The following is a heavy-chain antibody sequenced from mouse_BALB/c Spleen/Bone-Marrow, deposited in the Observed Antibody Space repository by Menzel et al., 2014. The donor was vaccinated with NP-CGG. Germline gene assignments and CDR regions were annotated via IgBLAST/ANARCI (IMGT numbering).Heavy chain of an antibody. Sequence: VQLKESGDELVKPGASVKLSCKASGFTFTSYWIHWVKLRPGQGLEWIAEIIPSNGRTTYNEKFTSKAKLTEDTSSSSAYMQISSLTADDSAVYDCARDGNYSYAFDYWGQGTSVTVSS. J-gene: IGHJ4*01. V-gene: IGHV1S81*02. CDR3: ARDGNYSYAFDY. D-gene: IGHD2-1*01. CDR2: IIPSNGRT. CDR1: GFTFTSYW.